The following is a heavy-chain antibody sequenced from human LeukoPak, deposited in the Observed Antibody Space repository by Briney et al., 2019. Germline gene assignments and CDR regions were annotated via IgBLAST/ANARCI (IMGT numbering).Heavy chain of an antibody. J-gene: IGHJ4*02. CDR1: GFTFDDYG. CDR2: ISSSSSTI. Sequence: GGSLRLSCAASGFTFDDYGMSWVRQAPGKGLEWVSYISSSSSTIYYADSVKGRFTISRDNAKNSLYLQMNSLRAEDTAVYYCARGSTYYDSSGQVPFDYWGQGTLVTVSS. V-gene: IGHV3-48*01. D-gene: IGHD3-22*01. CDR3: ARGSTYYDSSGQVPFDY.